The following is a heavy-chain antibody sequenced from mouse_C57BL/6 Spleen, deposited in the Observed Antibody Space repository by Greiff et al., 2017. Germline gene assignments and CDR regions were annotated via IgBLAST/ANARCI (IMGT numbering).Heavy chain of an antibody. CDR2: IDPSDSYT. D-gene: IGHD1-1*01. CDR3: ARLDYYGSSYDY. J-gene: IGHJ2*01. Sequence: QVQLQQPGAELVMPGASVKLSCKASGYTFTSYWMHWVKQRPGQGLEWIGEIDPSDSYTNYNQKFKGKSTLTVDKSSSTAYMQLSSLTSEDSAVYYCARLDYYGSSYDYWGQGTTLTVSS. V-gene: IGHV1-69*01. CDR1: GYTFTSYW.